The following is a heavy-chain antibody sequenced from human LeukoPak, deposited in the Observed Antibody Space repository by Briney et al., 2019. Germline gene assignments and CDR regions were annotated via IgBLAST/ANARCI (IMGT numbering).Heavy chain of an antibody. CDR3: ARDETYYYGSGSYYGDYFDY. D-gene: IGHD3-10*01. CDR2: IYSGGST. CDR1: GFTVSTNY. J-gene: IGHJ4*02. Sequence: PGGSLRLSCAASGFTVSTNYMTWVRQAPGKGLEWVSVIYSGGSTFYADSVKGRFTISRDNSKNTLYLQMNSLRAEDTAVYYCARDETYYYGSGSYYGDYFDYWGQGTLVTVSS. V-gene: IGHV3-66*02.